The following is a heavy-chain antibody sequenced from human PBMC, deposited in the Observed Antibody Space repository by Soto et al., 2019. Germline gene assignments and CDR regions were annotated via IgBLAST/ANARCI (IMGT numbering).Heavy chain of an antibody. CDR3: AKSPRGEYCSSTSCPETDYYYYMDV. V-gene: IGHV3-23*01. CDR1: GFTFSSYA. J-gene: IGHJ6*03. D-gene: IGHD2-2*01. Sequence: PGGSLRLSCAASGFTFSSYAMSWVRQAPGKGLEWVSAISGSGGSTYYADSVKGRFTISRDNSKNTLYLQMNSLRAEDTAVYYCAKSPRGEYCSSTSCPETDYYYYMDVWGKGTTVTVSS. CDR2: ISGSGGST.